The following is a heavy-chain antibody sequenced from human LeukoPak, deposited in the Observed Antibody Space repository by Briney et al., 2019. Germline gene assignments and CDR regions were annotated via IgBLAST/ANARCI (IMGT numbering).Heavy chain of an antibody. D-gene: IGHD3-10*01. CDR1: GGSISSGGYS. Sequence: PSETLSLTCAVSGGSISSGGYSWSWIRQPPGKGLEWIGYIYHSGSTYYNPSLKSRVTISVDRSKNQFSLKLSSVTAADTAVYYCARGYYYGSGSYYMGYYFDYWGQRTLVTVSS. CDR3: ARGYYYGSGSYYMGYYFDY. V-gene: IGHV4-30-2*01. J-gene: IGHJ4*02. CDR2: IYHSGST.